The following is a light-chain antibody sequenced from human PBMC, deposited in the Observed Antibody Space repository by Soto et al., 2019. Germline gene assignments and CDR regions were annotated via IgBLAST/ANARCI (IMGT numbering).Light chain of an antibody. CDR1: SSDVGGYNF. CDR3: SSYTSSSTLDVV. V-gene: IGLV2-14*03. Sequence: QSVLTQPASVSGCPGQSITISCTGTSSDVGGYNFVSWYQQHPGKAPKLMIYDVTNRPSGVSNRFSGSKSGNTASLTISGLQAEDEADYYCSSYTSSSTLDVVFGGGTQLTVL. CDR2: DVT. J-gene: IGLJ2*01.